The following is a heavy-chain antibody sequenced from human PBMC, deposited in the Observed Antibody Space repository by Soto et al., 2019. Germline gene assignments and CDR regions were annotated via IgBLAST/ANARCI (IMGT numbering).Heavy chain of an antibody. CDR1: GFTFRSAW. CDR2: LKSKSDGGTS. CDR3: TTDGGVSVYPLFWA. Sequence: EVQLVESGGDLVKPGGSLRLSCAASGFTFRSAWMGWVRPAPGTGLEWVGRLKSKSDGGTSDFAAPVKGRFSISRDESKTTVYLQMNSLKTEDTAVYYCTTDGGVSVYPLFWAWGQGTLVTVSS. D-gene: IGHD2-8*02. J-gene: IGHJ5*02. V-gene: IGHV3-15*01.